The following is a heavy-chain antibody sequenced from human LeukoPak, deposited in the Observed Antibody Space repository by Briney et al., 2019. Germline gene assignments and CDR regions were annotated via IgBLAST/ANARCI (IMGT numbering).Heavy chain of an antibody. CDR1: GFTFSSYG. J-gene: IGHJ4*01. Sequence: GGSLRLSCAASGFTFSSYGMHWVRQAPGKGLEWVSTLSGSGITTYYADSVKGRFTISRDNSKNTLYLQMNSLRAEGTAVYYCAKGIYSSGWSYFDYWGHGTLVTVSS. D-gene: IGHD6-19*01. CDR2: LSGSGITT. V-gene: IGHV3-23*01. CDR3: AKGIYSSGWSYFDY.